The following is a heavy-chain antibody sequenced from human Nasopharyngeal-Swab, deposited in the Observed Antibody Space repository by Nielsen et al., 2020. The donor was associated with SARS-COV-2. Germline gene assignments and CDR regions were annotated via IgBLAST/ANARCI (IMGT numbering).Heavy chain of an antibody. V-gene: IGHV4-59*01. Sequence: RQAPGKGLAWFGYIYYSGSTNHNPSLKSRVTISVDTSNNQFSLKLSSVTAADTAVYYCARVGGLWSAGFYYYYMDVWGKGTTVTVSS. J-gene: IGHJ6*03. D-gene: IGHD3-3*01. CDR2: IYYSGST. CDR3: ARVGGLWSAGFYYYYMDV.